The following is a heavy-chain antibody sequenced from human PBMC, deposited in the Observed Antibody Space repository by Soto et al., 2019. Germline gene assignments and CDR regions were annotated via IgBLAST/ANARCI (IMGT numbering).Heavy chain of an antibody. CDR3: ARSYSRSIHAFDV. CDR1: GASISIGFYY. J-gene: IGHJ3*01. D-gene: IGHD1-26*01. V-gene: IGHV4-31*03. CDR2: ISDSGNI. Sequence: QVKLQESGPGLVRPSETLSVTCTVSGASISIGFYYWSWFRQHPGRGLEWIGHISDSGNISCNPFLKSRVTISEDSSKNQFSLRLTSVTAADTAVYSCARSYSRSIHAFDVWGQGTVVSVSS.